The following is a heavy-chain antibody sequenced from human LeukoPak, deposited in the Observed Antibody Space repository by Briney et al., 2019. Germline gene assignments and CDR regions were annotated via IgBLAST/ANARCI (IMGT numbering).Heavy chain of an antibody. CDR1: GITWSSHS. CDR3: AIGPYGMDV. J-gene: IGHJ6*02. V-gene: IGHV3-48*02. Sequence: GWSLRRSVAAAGITWSSHSMYWGRQAAGKGLEWVSYITSSSSTIYYADSVKGRFTISRDNAKNSLYLQMNILRDEDTAVYYCAIGPYGMDVWGQGTTVTVSS. CDR2: ITSSSSTI.